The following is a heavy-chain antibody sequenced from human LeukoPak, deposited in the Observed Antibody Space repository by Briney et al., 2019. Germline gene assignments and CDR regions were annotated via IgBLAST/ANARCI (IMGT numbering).Heavy chain of an antibody. V-gene: IGHV3-9*01. CDR2: INWNGGGT. CDR3: AKHLTATNTYIFFGLDV. CDR1: GYSFKGYG. D-gene: IGHD1-26*01. J-gene: IGHJ6*02. Sequence: GGSLRLSCAATGYSFKGYGMHWVRQPPGKGLEWVSAINWNGGGTDYADSVKGRFTIFRDNAKNSLYLQLSSLRPEDTALYYCAKHLTATNTYIFFGLDVWGQGTPDTVSS.